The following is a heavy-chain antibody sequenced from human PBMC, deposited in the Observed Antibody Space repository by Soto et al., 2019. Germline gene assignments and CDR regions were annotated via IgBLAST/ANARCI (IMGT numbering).Heavy chain of an antibody. CDR2: ISAYNGNT. V-gene: IGHV1-18*04. Sequence: SVKVSCKASGYTFTSYGISWVRQAPGQGLEWMGWISAYNGNTNYAQKLQGRVTMTTDTSTSTAYMELRSLRAEDTAVYYCTKPQPLHHGDYFPFDYWGQGALVTVSS. CDR3: TKPQPLHHGDYFPFDY. J-gene: IGHJ4*02. D-gene: IGHD4-17*01. CDR1: GYTFTSYG.